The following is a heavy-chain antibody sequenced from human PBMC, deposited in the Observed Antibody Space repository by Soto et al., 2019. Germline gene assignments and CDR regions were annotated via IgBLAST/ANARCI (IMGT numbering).Heavy chain of an antibody. CDR2: IKAGNGST. CDR1: GGTFSSYA. D-gene: IGHD6-19*01. J-gene: IGHJ4*02. V-gene: IGHV1-3*01. Sequence: QVQLVQSGAEVKKPGSSVKVSCKASGGTFSSYAISWVRQAPGQRLEWMGWIKAGNGSTRYSQEFQGRVTITRDTSARIVYMEVSSLRSEDTAVYFCAKERASSGPSWGFDSWGQGTLVTVSS. CDR3: AKERASSGPSWGFDS.